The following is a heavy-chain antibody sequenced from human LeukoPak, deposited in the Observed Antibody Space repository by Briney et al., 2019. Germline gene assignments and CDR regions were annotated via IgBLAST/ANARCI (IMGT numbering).Heavy chain of an antibody. D-gene: IGHD6-6*01. CDR3: AKDPTSSSPRPDY. V-gene: IGHV3-23*01. J-gene: IGHJ4*02. CDR1: GFTFSSYA. Sequence: PGGSLRLSCAASGFTFSSYAMSWVRQAPGKGPEWVSGISGSGGSTYYADSVKGRFTISRDNSKNTLYLQVNSLRAEDTAVYYCAKDPTSSSPRPDYWGQGTLVTVSS. CDR2: ISGSGGST.